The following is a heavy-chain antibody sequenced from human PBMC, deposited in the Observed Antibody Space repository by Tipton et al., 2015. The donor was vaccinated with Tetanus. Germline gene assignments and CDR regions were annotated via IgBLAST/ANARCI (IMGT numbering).Heavy chain of an antibody. CDR2: ISGSGNTV. Sequence: GSLRLSCAASGISFSDSFMSWIRQPPGKGLEWVSYISGSGNTVYLAESMKGRMTVSRDNAKNSLYLQMNNPRPEDTAVYYCGVLVRGVLLTRVIEHWGRGTLVAVSS. CDR1: GISFSDSF. D-gene: IGHD3-10*01. J-gene: IGHJ4*02. V-gene: IGHV3-11*01. CDR3: GVLVRGVLLTRVIEH.